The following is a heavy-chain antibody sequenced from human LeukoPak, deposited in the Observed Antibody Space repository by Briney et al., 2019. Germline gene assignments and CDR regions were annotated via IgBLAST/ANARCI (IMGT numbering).Heavy chain of an antibody. CDR2: INSDGSST. J-gene: IGHJ4*02. CDR1: GFTFSSYA. D-gene: IGHD3-22*01. Sequence: GRSLRLSCAASGFTFSSYAMHWVRQAPGKGLVWVSRINSDGSSTSYADSVKGRLTISRDNAKNTLYLQMNSLRAEDTAVYYCAGEGYYYDSSGYEPLGLAYPPDYWGRGTLVTVSS. CDR3: AGEGYYYDSSGYEPLGLAYPPDY. V-gene: IGHV3-74*01.